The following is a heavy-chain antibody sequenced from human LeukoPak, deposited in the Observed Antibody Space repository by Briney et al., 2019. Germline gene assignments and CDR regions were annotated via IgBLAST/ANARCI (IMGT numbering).Heavy chain of an antibody. V-gene: IGHV1-2*02. J-gene: IGHJ4*02. Sequence: GASVKVSCKASGYTFSNYYMHWVRQAPGRGLEWMGWINPSSGGTNFAQKFQGRVTMTRDTSISTAYMELHGLRSDDTAVYYCARHVSSSNEDYWGQGTLVTVSS. CDR3: ARHVSSSNEDY. CDR2: INPSSGGT. D-gene: IGHD2-8*01. CDR1: GYTFSNYY.